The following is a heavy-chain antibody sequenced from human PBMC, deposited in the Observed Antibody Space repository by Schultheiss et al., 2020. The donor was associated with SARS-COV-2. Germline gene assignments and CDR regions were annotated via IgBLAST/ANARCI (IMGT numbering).Heavy chain of an antibody. D-gene: IGHD1-1*01. V-gene: IGHV4-39*07. CDR3: ACSGTTGTTFDY. Sequence: SQTLSLTCTVSGGSISSSSYYWGWIRQPPGKGLEWIGEINHSGSTNYNPSLKSRVTMSLDTSKNQFSLKLSSVTAADTAVYYCACSGTTGTTFDYWGQGTLVTVSS. CDR2: INHSGST. J-gene: IGHJ4*02. CDR1: GGSISSSSYY.